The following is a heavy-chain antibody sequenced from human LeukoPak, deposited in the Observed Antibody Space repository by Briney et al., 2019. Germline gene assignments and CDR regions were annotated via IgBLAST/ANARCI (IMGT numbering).Heavy chain of an antibody. CDR1: AFIYTNYG. CDR3: ARGHSSGYYPKY. Sequence: GGSLRLSCAASAFIYTNYGMNWVRQAPGKGLGCVSYISGSGSYIDYADSVKGRFTISRDNAENSLYLQMNSLRAEDTAVYYCARGHSSGYYPKYWGQGTLVTVSS. V-gene: IGHV3-21*05. J-gene: IGHJ4*02. D-gene: IGHD3-22*01. CDR2: ISGSGSYI.